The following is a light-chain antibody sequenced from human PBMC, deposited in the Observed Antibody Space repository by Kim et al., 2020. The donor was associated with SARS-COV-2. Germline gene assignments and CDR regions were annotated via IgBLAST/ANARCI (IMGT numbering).Light chain of an antibody. Sequence: SASVGDRVTITCRASQGLSSYLAWYQQRPGKAAKLLIYAASTLQSGVPARCSGSGSGTEFTLTISRLQPEDFATYYCQQRNSYPLTFGGGTKVE. CDR2: AAS. J-gene: IGKJ4*01. V-gene: IGKV1-9*01. CDR1: QGLSSY. CDR3: QQRNSYPLT.